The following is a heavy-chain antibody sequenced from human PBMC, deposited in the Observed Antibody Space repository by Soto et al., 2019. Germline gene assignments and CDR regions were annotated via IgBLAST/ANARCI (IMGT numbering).Heavy chain of an antibody. Sequence: DVHLVESGGGLVQPGGSLRLSCVGSGYIFSDYWMSWVRQAPGQGLEWVANMSPDGSAQSYADSVNGRFTISRDNAGNSLFWQMNSLRAEDTAVYYCASNAIGGGQGTLVTVSS. D-gene: IGHD3-22*01. J-gene: IGHJ4*02. CDR2: MSPDGSAQ. CDR1: GYIFSDYW. V-gene: IGHV3-7*03. CDR3: ASNAIG.